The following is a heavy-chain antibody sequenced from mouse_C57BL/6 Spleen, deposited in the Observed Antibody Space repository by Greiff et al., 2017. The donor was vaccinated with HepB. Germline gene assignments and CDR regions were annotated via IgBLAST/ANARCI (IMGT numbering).Heavy chain of an antibody. Sequence: VQLQQSGPELVKPGASVKLSCKASGYTFTSYDINWVKQRPGQGLEWIGWIYPRDGSTKYNEKFKGKATLTVDTSSSTAYMELHSLTSEDSAVYFCARWSDYGSSAYYFDYWGQGTTLTVSS. J-gene: IGHJ2*01. V-gene: IGHV1-85*01. CDR3: ARWSDYGSSAYYFDY. CDR2: IYPRDGST. D-gene: IGHD1-1*01. CDR1: GYTFTSYD.